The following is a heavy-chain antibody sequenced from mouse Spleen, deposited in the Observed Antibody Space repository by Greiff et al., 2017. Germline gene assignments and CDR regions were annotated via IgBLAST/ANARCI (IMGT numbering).Heavy chain of an antibody. D-gene: IGHD1-2*01. CDR1: GFTFSSYA. J-gene: IGHJ3*01. CDR2: ISSGGGNT. Sequence: EVQGVESGGGLVKLGGSLKLSCAASGFTFSSYAMSWVRQTPEKRLEWVATISSGGGNTYYPDSVKGRFTISRDNAKNTLYLQMSSLKSEDTAMYYCARLSLLRLPAWFAYWGQGTLVTVSA. V-gene: IGHV5-9-3*01. CDR3: ARLSLLRLPAWFAY.